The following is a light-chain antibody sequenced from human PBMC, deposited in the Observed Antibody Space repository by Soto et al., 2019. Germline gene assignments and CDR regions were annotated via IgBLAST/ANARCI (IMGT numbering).Light chain of an antibody. CDR3: QTWGTGIAV. CDR2: LNSDGSH. CDR1: SGHSSYA. Sequence: QLVLTQSPSASASLGASVKLTCTLSSGHSSYAIAWHQQQPEKGPRYLMKLNSDGSHSKGDGIPDRFSGSSSGAERYLTIASLQYEYEADYYCQTWGTGIAVFGGGTQLTVL. J-gene: IGLJ7*01. V-gene: IGLV4-69*01.